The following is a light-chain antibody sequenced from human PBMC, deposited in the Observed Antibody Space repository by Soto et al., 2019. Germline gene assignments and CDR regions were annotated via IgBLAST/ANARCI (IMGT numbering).Light chain of an antibody. CDR3: SSYAGSNNLV. CDR2: EVS. J-gene: IGLJ2*01. CDR1: SSDVGGYHY. Sequence: QSALTQPPSASGSPGQSVTISCTGTSSDVGGYHYVSWYQQHPGKAPKLLIYEVSERPSGVPDRFSGSKSGNTASLTVSGLQDEDEADYYCSSYAGSNNLVFGGGTKLTVL. V-gene: IGLV2-8*01.